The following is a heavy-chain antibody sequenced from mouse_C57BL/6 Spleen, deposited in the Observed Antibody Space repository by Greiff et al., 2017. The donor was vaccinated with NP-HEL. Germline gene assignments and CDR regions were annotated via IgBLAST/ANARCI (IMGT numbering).Heavy chain of an antibody. CDR3: ARGYYDYDAGLYFDY. Sequence: EVHLVESGGGLVKPGGSLKLSCAASGFTFSDYGMHWVRQAPEKGLEWVAYISSGSSTIYYADTVKGRFTISRDNAKNTLFLQMTSLRSEDTAMYYCARGYYDYDAGLYFDYWGQGTTLTVSS. V-gene: IGHV5-17*01. CDR1: GFTFSDYG. D-gene: IGHD2-4*01. CDR2: ISSGSSTI. J-gene: IGHJ2*01.